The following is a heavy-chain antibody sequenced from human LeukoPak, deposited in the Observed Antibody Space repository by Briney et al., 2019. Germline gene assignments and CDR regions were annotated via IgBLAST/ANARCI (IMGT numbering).Heavy chain of an antibody. CDR3: AKFPSPAAAIRTEYFQH. V-gene: IGHV3-23*01. J-gene: IGHJ1*01. D-gene: IGHD6-13*01. Sequence: PGGSLRLSCAASGFTFSSYAMSWVRQAPGKGLEWVSAISGSGGSTYYADSVKGRFTISRDNSKNTLYLQMNSLRAEDTAVYYCAKFPSPAAAIRTEYFQHWGQGTLVTVSS. CDR1: GFTFSSYA. CDR2: ISGSGGST.